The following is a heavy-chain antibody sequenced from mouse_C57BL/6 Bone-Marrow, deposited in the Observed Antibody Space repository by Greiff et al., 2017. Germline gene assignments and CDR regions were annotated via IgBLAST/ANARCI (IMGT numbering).Heavy chain of an antibody. CDR2: IDPSDSYS. Sequence: QVQLQQPGAELVKPGASVKLSCKASGYTFTSYWMQWVKQRPGPGLEWIGEIDPSDSYSNYNQKFKGKATLTVDTSSSTAYMQLSRLTSEDSAVYYCASRVFDYWGQGTTLTVSS. CDR3: ASRVFDY. CDR1: GYTFTSYW. V-gene: IGHV1-50*01. J-gene: IGHJ2*01. D-gene: IGHD3-1*01.